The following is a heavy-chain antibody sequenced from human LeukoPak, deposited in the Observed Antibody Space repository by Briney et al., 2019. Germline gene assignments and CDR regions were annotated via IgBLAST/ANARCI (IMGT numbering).Heavy chain of an antibody. D-gene: IGHD2-15*01. CDR1: GYSISSGYY. CDR2: IYHSGRT. Sequence: PSETLSLTCTVSGYSISSGYYWGWIRQPPGKGLEWIGSIYHSGRTFYNPSLKSRVTISVDTSKNQFSLKLTSVTAADTAVYYCARVGAGYCSGGSCRYYYYYYYMDVWGKGTAVTISS. J-gene: IGHJ6*03. V-gene: IGHV4-38-2*02. CDR3: ARVGAGYCSGGSCRYYYYYYYMDV.